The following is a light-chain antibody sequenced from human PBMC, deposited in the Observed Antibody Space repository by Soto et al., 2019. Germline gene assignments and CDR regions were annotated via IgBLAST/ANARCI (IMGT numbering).Light chain of an antibody. V-gene: IGLV2-14*01. J-gene: IGLJ1*01. CDR1: SSDVGGYNY. Sequence: QSVLTQPASVSGSPGQSITISCTGTSSDVGGYNYVSWYQQHPGKAPKLMISEVSNRPSGLSNRFSGSNSGNTASLTTSGLQAEDEADYYCSSYTSSSTPYVFGTGTKVTVL. CDR3: SSYTSSSTPYV. CDR2: EVS.